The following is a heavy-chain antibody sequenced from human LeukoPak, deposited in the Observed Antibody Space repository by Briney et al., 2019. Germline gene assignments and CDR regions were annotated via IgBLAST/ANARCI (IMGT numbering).Heavy chain of an antibody. CDR3: ARPSTYYYDSSGHGAFDI. V-gene: IGHV4-61*02. CDR1: GDSISNLNYY. D-gene: IGHD3-22*01. CDR2: IYASGST. J-gene: IGHJ3*02. Sequence: PSQTLSLTCTVSGDSISNLNYYWSWTRQSAGKGLEWIGRIYASGSTNYNPSLKSRVTISVDTSKNQFSLKLSSVTAADTAVYYCARPSTYYYDSSGHGAFDIWGQGTMVTVSS.